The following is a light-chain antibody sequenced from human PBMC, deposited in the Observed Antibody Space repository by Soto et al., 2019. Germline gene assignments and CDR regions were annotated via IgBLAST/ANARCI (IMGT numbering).Light chain of an antibody. Sequence: QSALTQPASVSGSPGQSITISCTGTSSDVGSHNLVSWYQQHPGKAPKHMIYEGSKRPSGLSDRFSGSKSGNTASLTISALQAEHYADYHCCSYAGTSPVVFGAGTNVTVL. CDR1: SSDVGSHNL. J-gene: IGLJ2*01. CDR3: CSYAGTSPVV. CDR2: EGS. V-gene: IGLV2-23*01.